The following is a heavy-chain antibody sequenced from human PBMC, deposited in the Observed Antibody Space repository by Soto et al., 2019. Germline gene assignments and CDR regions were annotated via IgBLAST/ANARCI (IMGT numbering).Heavy chain of an antibody. Sequence: GTLRLSCAASGLSLSTYSMGWVRQAPGKGLEWVSFISSISTTIYYADSVKGRFTVSRDNSKNTLYLQMSSLRDEDTGVYYCARDGRPMDVWGRGTTVTVSS. J-gene: IGHJ6*02. CDR1: GLSLSTYS. CDR2: ISSISTTI. CDR3: ARDGRPMDV. V-gene: IGHV3-48*02.